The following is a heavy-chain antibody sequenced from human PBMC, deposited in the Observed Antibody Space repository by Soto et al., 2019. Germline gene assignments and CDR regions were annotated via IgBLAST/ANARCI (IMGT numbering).Heavy chain of an antibody. V-gene: IGHV3-33*01. CDR1: GFTFSSYH. CDR3: ARIGSWALNFDY. D-gene: IGHD6-13*01. J-gene: IGHJ4*02. Sequence: QVQLVESGGGVVQPGRSLRLSCAASGFTFSSYHMHWVRQAPGRGLEWLAVIWNDGSNKYYADSVKGRFTISRDNSKNTLWLQMNSLRVEDTAVYYCARIGSWALNFDYRGQGTLVTASS. CDR2: IWNDGSNK.